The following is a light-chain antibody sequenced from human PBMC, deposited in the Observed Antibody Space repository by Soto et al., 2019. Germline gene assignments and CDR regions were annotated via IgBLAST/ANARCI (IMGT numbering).Light chain of an antibody. J-gene: IGKJ2*01. CDR1: QSVSSN. CDR3: QQYNNWPLT. V-gene: IGKV3-15*01. Sequence: EIVMTQSPATLSVSPGERATLSCRASQSVSSNLAWYQQKPDQAPRLLIYGASTTATGIPARFSGSGSGTEFTLTISSLQSEDFAVYYCQQYNNWPLTFGQGTKLEIK. CDR2: GAS.